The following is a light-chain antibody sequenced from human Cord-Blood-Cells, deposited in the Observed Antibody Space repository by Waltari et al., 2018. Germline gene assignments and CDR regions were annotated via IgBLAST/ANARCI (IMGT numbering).Light chain of an antibody. V-gene: IGKV1-39*01. CDR3: QQSYSTPPYT. CDR1: QSISSY. CDR2: AAA. Sequence: DIQMTQSPSSLSASVGERVTITCRASQSISSYLNWYQQKPGKAPKLLIYAAASLQSGVPARVSGRGSGTDFTLTISSLQPEDFATYYCQQSYSTPPYTFGQGTKLEIK. J-gene: IGKJ2*01.